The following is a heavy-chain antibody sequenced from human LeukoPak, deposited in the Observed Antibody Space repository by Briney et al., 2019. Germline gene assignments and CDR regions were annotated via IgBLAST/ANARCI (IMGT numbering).Heavy chain of an antibody. CDR3: ARALDYNGAFDV. D-gene: IGHD1-1*01. CDR1: GFTFSSYE. V-gene: IGHV3-48*03. Sequence: GGSLRLSCAASGFTFSSYEMNWVRQAPGKGLEWVSYISNSGSIVYYADSVKGRFTISRDSAKISLYLQMDSLRAEDTALYYCARALDYNGAFDVWGQGTMVTVSS. J-gene: IGHJ3*01. CDR2: ISNSGSIV.